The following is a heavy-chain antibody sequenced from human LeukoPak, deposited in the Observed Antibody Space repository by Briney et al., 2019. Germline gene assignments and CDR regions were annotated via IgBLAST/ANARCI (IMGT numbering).Heavy chain of an antibody. Sequence: SETLSLTCTVSGYSISSGYYWGWIRQPPGKGLEWIGSIYHSGSTYYNPSLKSRVTISVDTSKNQFSLKLSSVTAADTAVYYCAGSKKHNWFDPWGQGTLVTVSS. CDR1: GYSISSGYY. D-gene: IGHD4-11*01. V-gene: IGHV4-38-2*02. CDR3: AGSKKHNWFDP. J-gene: IGHJ5*02. CDR2: IYHSGST.